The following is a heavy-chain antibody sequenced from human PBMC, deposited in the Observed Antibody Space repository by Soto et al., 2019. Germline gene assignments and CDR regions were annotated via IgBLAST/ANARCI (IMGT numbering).Heavy chain of an antibody. CDR3: ANGDDYGDSNDAFDI. D-gene: IGHD4-17*01. CDR1: GFTFSSYG. V-gene: IGHV3-30*18. J-gene: IGHJ3*02. Sequence: ESGGGVVQPGRSLRLSCAASGFTFSSYGMHWVRQAPGKGLEWVAVISYDGSNKYYADSVKGRFTISRDNSKNTLYLQMNSLRAEDTAVYYCANGDDYGDSNDAFDIWGQGTMVTVSS. CDR2: ISYDGSNK.